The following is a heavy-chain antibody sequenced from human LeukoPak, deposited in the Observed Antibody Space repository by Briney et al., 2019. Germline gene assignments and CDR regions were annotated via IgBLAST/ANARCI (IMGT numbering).Heavy chain of an antibody. CDR2: IIPIFGTA. V-gene: IGHV1-69*05. CDR3: ARSWSGYYKIDY. CDR1: GGTFSSYA. J-gene: IGHJ4*02. Sequence: GASVKVSCKASGGTFSSYAISWVRQAPGQGLEWMGGIIPIFGTANYAQKFQGRVTITTDESTGTAYMELSSLRSEDTAVYYCARSWSGYYKIDYWGQGTLVTVSS. D-gene: IGHD3-3*01.